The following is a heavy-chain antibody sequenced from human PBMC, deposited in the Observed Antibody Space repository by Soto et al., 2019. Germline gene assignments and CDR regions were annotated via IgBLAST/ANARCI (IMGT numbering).Heavy chain of an antibody. CDR3: ATSNFYESGTFPQAPFDY. J-gene: IGHJ4*02. D-gene: IGHD3-10*01. V-gene: IGHV3-15*01. CDR1: GFTFTNAW. CDR2: IKSKTDGGTT. Sequence: GGSLRLSCGASGFTFTNAWMSWVRQPPGKGLDWVGRIKSKTDGGTTDYATPVKGRFSISRDDSKNTLYLQLNSLKTEDTAIYYCATSNFYESGTFPQAPFDYRGQGTRVTVAS.